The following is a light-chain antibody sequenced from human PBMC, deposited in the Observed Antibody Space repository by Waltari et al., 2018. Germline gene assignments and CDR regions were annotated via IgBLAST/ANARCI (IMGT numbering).Light chain of an antibody. CDR3: QQYNYWPPV. Sequence: VVMTQSPATLSVSPGERATLCCRASQSVTTNLAWYQQKPGQAPRLLIYGASTRATGIPVRFSGSGSGTEFTLTITSLQSEDSAVYSCQQYNYWPPVFGQGTKVEIK. CDR1: QSVTTN. CDR2: GAS. V-gene: IGKV3-15*01. J-gene: IGKJ1*01.